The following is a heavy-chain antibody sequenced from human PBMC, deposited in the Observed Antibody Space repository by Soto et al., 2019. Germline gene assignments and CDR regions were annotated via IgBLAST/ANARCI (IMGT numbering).Heavy chain of an antibody. CDR3: TRYDYDFWSGYPKDYYYYGMDV. CDR2: IWYDGSNK. Sequence: GGSLRLSCAASGFTFSSYGMHWVRQAPGKGLEWVAVIWYDGSNKYYADSVKGRFTISRDNSKNTLYLQMNSLRAEDTAVYYCTRYDYDFWSGYPKDYYYYGMDVWGQGTTVTVSS. V-gene: IGHV3-33*01. J-gene: IGHJ6*02. CDR1: GFTFSSYG. D-gene: IGHD3-3*01.